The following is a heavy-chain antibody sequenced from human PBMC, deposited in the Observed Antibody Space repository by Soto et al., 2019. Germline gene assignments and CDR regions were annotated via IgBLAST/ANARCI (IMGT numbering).Heavy chain of an antibody. CDR2: INPNSGGT. J-gene: IGHJ4*02. V-gene: IGHV1-2*04. CDR1: GYTFTGYY. CDR3: ARVSIRFLEWPSYYYFDY. Sequence: ASVKVSCKASGYTFTGYYMHWVRQAPGQGLEWMGWINPNSGGTNYAQNFQGWVTMTRDTSISTAYMELSRLRSDDTAVYYCARVSIRFLEWPSYYYFDYWGQGTLVTVSS. D-gene: IGHD3-3*01.